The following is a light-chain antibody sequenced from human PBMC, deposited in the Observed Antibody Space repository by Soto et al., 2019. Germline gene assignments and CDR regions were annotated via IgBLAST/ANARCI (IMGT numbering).Light chain of an antibody. V-gene: IGKV1-27*01. J-gene: IGKJ1*01. CDR3: QEYNSAPVA. Sequence: DIQMTQSPSSLSASVGDRVTITRRASQDIKSYLAWYQQGPGKVPKLLISAASKLQSGVPSRFSGTGSGTDFTLTISSLQPEDIATYYCQEYNSAPVAFGQGTKVEIK. CDR1: QDIKSY. CDR2: AAS.